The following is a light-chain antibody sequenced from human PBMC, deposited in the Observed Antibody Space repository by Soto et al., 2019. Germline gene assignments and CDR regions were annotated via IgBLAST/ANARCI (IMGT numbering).Light chain of an antibody. CDR3: LQDISYPWT. CDR1: QGIANA. CDR2: GAS. J-gene: IGKJ1*01. Sequence: QGPFSVSGALGDIGTISCRASQGIANALGWYQQKPGKPPKVLIYGASNLQSGVPPRFSGSGSGTDFTLAISSLQPEDSATYYCLQDISYPWTFGQGTKVDIK. V-gene: IGKV1-6*01.